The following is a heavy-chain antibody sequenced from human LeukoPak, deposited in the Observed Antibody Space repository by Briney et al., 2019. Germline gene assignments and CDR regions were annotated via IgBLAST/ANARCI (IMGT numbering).Heavy chain of an antibody. V-gene: IGHV4-59*13. Sequence: PSETLSLTCTVSGGSISSYYWSWIRQPPGKGLEWIGYIYYRGSTNYNPSLKSRVTISIDTSKNQFSLKLSSVTAADTAVYYCARERNRGLQRAFDPWGQGTLVTVSS. CDR1: GGSISSYY. J-gene: IGHJ5*02. CDR2: IYYRGST. CDR3: ARERNRGLQRAFDP. D-gene: IGHD2/OR15-2a*01.